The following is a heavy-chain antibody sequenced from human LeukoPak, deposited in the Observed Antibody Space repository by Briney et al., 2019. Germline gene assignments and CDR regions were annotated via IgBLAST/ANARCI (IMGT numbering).Heavy chain of an antibody. Sequence: SETLSLTCTVSGGSVTGYYWTWIRQPAGKGLEWIGRIFTDGGTSYNPSLKSRVTMSVDTSKNQLSLKLGSVTAADTAVYYCAREPLPWGQGILVTVSS. CDR1: GGSVTGYY. CDR3: AREPLP. J-gene: IGHJ4*02. V-gene: IGHV4-4*07. D-gene: IGHD1-26*01. CDR2: IFTDGGT.